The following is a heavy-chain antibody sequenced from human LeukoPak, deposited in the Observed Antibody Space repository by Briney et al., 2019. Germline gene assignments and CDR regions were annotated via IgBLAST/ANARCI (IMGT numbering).Heavy chain of an antibody. V-gene: IGHV1-46*01. J-gene: IGHJ5*02. D-gene: IGHD3-3*01. CDR3: ARDRRYDFWSGYLRRYHWFDP. Sequence: ASVKVSCKASGYTFTSYYMHWVRQAPGQGLEWMGIINPSGGSTSYAQKFQGRVTMTRDTSTSTVYMELSSLRSEDTAVYYCARDRRYDFWSGYLRRYHWFDPWGQGTLVTVSS. CDR2: INPSGGST. CDR1: GYTFTSYY.